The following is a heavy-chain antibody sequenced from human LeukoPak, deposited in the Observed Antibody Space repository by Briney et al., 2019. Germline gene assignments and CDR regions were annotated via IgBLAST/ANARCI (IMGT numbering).Heavy chain of an antibody. CDR1: GFTFTSSA. CDR2: IVVGSGNT. J-gene: IGHJ4*02. CDR3: AAVGYYDSSGYGV. D-gene: IGHD3-22*01. V-gene: IGHV1-58*01. Sequence: SVKVSCKASGFTFTSSAVQWVRQARGQRLEWIGWIVVGSGNTNYAQKFQERVTITRDMSTTTAYMELSSLRSEDTAVYYCAAVGYYDSSGYGVWGQGTLVTVSS.